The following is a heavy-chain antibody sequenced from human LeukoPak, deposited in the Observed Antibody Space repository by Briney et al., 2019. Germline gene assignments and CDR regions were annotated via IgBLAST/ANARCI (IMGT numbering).Heavy chain of an antibody. Sequence: SETLSLTCTVSGGSISNYYWSWIRQPPGEGLEWIGYIYYSWSTNYNPSLKSRVTISVDTSKNQFSLKLSSVTAADTAVYYCARGNTYYYGSGSYYPYNWFDPWGQGTLVTVSS. J-gene: IGHJ5*02. V-gene: IGHV4-59*08. CDR3: ARGNTYYYGSGSYYPYNWFDP. CDR2: IYYSWST. D-gene: IGHD3-10*01. CDR1: GGSISNYY.